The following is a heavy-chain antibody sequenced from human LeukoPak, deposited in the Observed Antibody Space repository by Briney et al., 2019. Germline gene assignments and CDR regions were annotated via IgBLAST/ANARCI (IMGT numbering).Heavy chain of an antibody. CDR2: ISWNSGSI. V-gene: IGHV3-20*04. CDR1: GFTFSSYG. J-gene: IGHJ4*02. CDR3: AKGQRFYGEYYFDY. D-gene: IGHD4-17*01. Sequence: RPGGSLRLSCAASGFTFSSYGMSWVRQAPGKGLEWVSGISWNSGSIGYADSVKGRFTISRDNAKNSLYLQMNSLRAEDTAVYYCAKGQRFYGEYYFDYWGQGTLVTVSS.